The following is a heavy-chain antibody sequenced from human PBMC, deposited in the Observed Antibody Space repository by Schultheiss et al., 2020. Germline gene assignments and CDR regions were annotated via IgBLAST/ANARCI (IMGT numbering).Heavy chain of an antibody. CDR3: AKDVTMVQGVIYPPHMDV. J-gene: IGHJ6*03. Sequence: GGSLRLSCKASGYTFTSYGISWVRQAPGQGLEWMGWISAYNGNTNYAQKLQGRVTMTTDTSTSTAYMELRSLRSDDTAVYYCAKDVTMVQGVIYPPHMDVWGKGTTVTVSS. CDR2: ISAYNGNT. V-gene: IGHV1-18*04. D-gene: IGHD3-10*01. CDR1: GYTFTSYG.